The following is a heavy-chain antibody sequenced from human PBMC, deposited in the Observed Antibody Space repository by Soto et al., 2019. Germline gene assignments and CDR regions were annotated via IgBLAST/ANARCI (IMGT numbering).Heavy chain of an antibody. CDR2: ISHTGRT. CDR1: GSSITNSFY. CDR3: ARDPANLALAVAYFDS. D-gene: IGHD2-15*01. V-gene: IGHV4-38-2*02. Sequence: QVQLQESGPGLARPSETLSLSCRVSGSSITNSFYWGWIRQSPEKGLEWIGSISHTGRTSYNPSLWSRFCISVDTSKDQFSLTLTSVTAADPAVDYCARDPANLALAVAYFDSWGQGTLVTVSS. J-gene: IGHJ4*02.